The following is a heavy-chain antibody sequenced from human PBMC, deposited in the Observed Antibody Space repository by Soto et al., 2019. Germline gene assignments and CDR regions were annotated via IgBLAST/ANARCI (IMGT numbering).Heavy chain of an antibody. CDR2: TYYRSKWYN. CDR1: GYSVSSNSAA. CDR3: VVGTGTTSDGAFDI. V-gene: IGHV6-1*01. J-gene: IGHJ3*02. Sequence: QVQLQQSGPGLVKPSQTLSLTCAISGYSVSSNSAAWNWIRQSPSRGLEWLGRTYYRSKWYNDYAVSEKSRITINPDTSKHQFPLQLNSVSPEDTAVYYCVVGTGTTSDGAFDIWGQGTMVTVSS. D-gene: IGHD1-7*01.